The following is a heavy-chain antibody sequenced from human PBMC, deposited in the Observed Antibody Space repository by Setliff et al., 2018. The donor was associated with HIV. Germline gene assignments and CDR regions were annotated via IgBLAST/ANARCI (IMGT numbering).Heavy chain of an antibody. CDR1: GGSFSDYY. CDR2: INHSGST. J-gene: IGHJ4*02. V-gene: IGHV4-34*01. D-gene: IGHD1-7*01. CDR3: ARVELGHFDY. Sequence: SETLSLTCAVYGGSFSDYYWSWICQPPGKGLEWIGEINHSGSTSYSPSLMSRVTISVDTSKKQFSLKLSSVTAADTAVYYCARVELGHFDYWGQGTLVTVPQ.